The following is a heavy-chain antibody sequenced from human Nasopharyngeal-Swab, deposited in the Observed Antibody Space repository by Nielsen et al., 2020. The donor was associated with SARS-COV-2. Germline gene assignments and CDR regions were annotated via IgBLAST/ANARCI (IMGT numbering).Heavy chain of an antibody. Sequence: GESLKISCAASGFTFSSYARRGAGQAPGKGLEWVSAISGSGGSTYYADSVKGRFTISRDNSKNTLYLQMNSLRAEDTAVYYCARYRRIAAADRYYYY. J-gene: IGHJ6*03. CDR2: ISGSGGST. CDR3: ARYRRIAAADRYYYY. D-gene: IGHD6-13*01. CDR1: GFTFSSYA. V-gene: IGHV3-23*01.